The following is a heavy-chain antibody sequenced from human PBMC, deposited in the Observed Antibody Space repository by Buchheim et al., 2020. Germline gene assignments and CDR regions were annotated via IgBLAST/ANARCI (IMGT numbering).Heavy chain of an antibody. Sequence: QVQLVESGGGVVQPGRSLRLSCAASGFTFSSYGMHWVRQAPGKGLEWVAFIRYDGSNKYYADSVKGRFTISRDNSKNTLDLQMTSLRAEDTAVYYCAKTIAAAPTGWFDPWGQGTL. J-gene: IGHJ5*02. CDR1: GFTFSSYG. CDR3: AKTIAAAPTGWFDP. D-gene: IGHD6-13*01. V-gene: IGHV3-30*02. CDR2: IRYDGSNK.